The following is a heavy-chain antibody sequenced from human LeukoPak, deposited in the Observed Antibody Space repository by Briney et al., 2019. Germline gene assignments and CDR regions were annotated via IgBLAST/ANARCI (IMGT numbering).Heavy chain of an antibody. CDR3: AKRNTMVRGGPCFDY. V-gene: IGHV3-23*01. CDR1: GFTFSSYG. CDR2: IFGADKNTT. Sequence: PGGSLRLSCAASGFTFSSYGMSWVRQAPGKGLEWVSIIFGADKNTTYYADSVKGRFTVSRDNSKNTLDLQMTDLRPEDTAIYYCAKRNTMVRGGPCFDYWGQGILVAVSS. J-gene: IGHJ4*02. D-gene: IGHD3-10*01.